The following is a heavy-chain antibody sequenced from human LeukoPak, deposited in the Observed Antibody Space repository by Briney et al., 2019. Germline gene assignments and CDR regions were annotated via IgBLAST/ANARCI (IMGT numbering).Heavy chain of an antibody. CDR3: AKDMGSGWQQLVTDAFDI. CDR2: ISWNSGSI. J-gene: IGHJ3*02. V-gene: IGHV3-9*03. Sequence: GGSLRLSCAASGFTFDDYAMHWVRQAPGKGLEWVSGISWNSGSIGYADSVKGRFTISRDNAKNSLYLQMNSLRAEDMALYYCAKDMGSGWQQLVTDAFDIWGQGTMVTVSS. D-gene: IGHD6-13*01. CDR1: GFTFDDYA.